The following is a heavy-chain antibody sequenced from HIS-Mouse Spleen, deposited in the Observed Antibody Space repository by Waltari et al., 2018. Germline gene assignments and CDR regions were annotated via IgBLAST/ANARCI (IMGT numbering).Heavy chain of an antibody. J-gene: IGHJ4*02. V-gene: IGHV3-66*01. CDR2: IYSGGST. D-gene: IGHD7-27*01. Sequence: EVQLVESGGGFVQPGGSLGLSCAASGFPAGITYMGWVRQAPGKGLEWVSVIYSGGSTYYADSVKGRFTISRDNSKNTLYLQLNSLRAEDTAVYYCARSNWYFDYWGQGTLVTVSS. CDR1: GFPAGITY. CDR3: ARSNWYFDY.